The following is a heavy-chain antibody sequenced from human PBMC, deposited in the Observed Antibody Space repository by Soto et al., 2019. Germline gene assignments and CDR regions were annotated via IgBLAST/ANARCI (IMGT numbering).Heavy chain of an antibody. J-gene: IGHJ6*02. CDR1: GFTFNNYA. Sequence: GGSLRLSCAASGFTFNNYAMTWVRQAPGKGLEWVSAISGSGDTAYYADSVRGRFTISRDSSKNTLYLQMNSLRAEDTAVYYCARERSYGNYYYGMDVWGQGTTVTVSS. D-gene: IGHD5-18*01. CDR2: ISGSGDTA. V-gene: IGHV3-23*01. CDR3: ARERSYGNYYYGMDV.